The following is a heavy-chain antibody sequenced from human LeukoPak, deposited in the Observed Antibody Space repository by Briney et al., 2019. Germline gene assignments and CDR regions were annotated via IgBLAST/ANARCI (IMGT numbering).Heavy chain of an antibody. Sequence: SGRSLRLSCAASGFTFDDYAMHWVRQAPGKGLEWVSGISWNSGSIGYADSVKGRFTISRDNAKNSLYLQMNSLRAEDTALYYCAKDSDYDILTGSDGSSVFGDFDIWGQGTMVTVSS. J-gene: IGHJ3*02. CDR1: GFTFDDYA. CDR3: AKDSDYDILTGSDGSSVFGDFDI. V-gene: IGHV3-9*01. CDR2: ISWNSGSI. D-gene: IGHD3-9*01.